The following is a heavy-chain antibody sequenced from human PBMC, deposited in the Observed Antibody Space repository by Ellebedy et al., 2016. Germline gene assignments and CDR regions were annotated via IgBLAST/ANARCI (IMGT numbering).Heavy chain of an antibody. CDR1: GLSLSTYS. J-gene: IGHJ6*02. Sequence: GGSLRLSXASSGLSLSTYSMNWVRQAPGKGLEWVSYFSSDSTTIRYADSVKGRFTISRDNGKNSMYLQLNSLRAEDTAVYYCAREGRSGCMDVWGQGTTVTVSS. V-gene: IGHV3-48*04. CDR3: AREGRSGCMDV. D-gene: IGHD3-22*01. CDR2: FSSDSTTI.